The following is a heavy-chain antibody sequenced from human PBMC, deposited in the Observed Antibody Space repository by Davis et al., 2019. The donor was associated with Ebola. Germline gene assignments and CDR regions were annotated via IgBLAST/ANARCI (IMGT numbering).Heavy chain of an antibody. Sequence: MPSETLSLTCTVSGGSVSGDYYWSWIRQPPGKGLEWIGYIYYSGNTNYNPSLRGRVTISVDTSKKHFSLKLGSVTAADTAVYYCARGSQWLGPDYWGQGTLVTVSS. V-gene: IGHV4-61*03. CDR2: IYYSGNT. CDR1: GGSVSGDYY. D-gene: IGHD6-19*01. J-gene: IGHJ4*02. CDR3: ARGSQWLGPDY.